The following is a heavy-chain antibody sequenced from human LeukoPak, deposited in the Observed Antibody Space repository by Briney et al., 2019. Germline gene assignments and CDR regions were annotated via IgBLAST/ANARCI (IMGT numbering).Heavy chain of an antibody. J-gene: IGHJ5*02. V-gene: IGHV3-23*01. CDR2: ISGSGGST. Sequence: GGSLRLSCAASGFTFSSYAMSWVRQAPGMGLEWVSAISGSGGSTYYADSVKGRFTISRDNSKNTLYLQMNSLRAEDTAVYYCARDMGYHGSGNYYNKGWSDPWGQGTLVTVSS. CDR3: ARDMGYHGSGNYYNKGWSDP. CDR1: GFTFSSYA. D-gene: IGHD3-10*01.